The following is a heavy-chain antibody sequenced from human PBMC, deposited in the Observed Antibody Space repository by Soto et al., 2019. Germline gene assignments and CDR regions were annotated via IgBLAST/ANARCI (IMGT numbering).Heavy chain of an antibody. V-gene: IGHV1-3*01. J-gene: IGHJ4*02. CDR2: INAGNGNT. Sequence: ASVKVSCKASGYTFTSYAMHWVRQAPGQRLEWMGWINAGNGNTKYSQKFQGRVTITRDTSASTAYMELSSLRSEDTAVYYCAREYCARDRSSNFDYWGQGTLVTVSS. CDR1: GYTFTSYA. CDR3: AREYCARDRSSNFDY. D-gene: IGHD2-15*01.